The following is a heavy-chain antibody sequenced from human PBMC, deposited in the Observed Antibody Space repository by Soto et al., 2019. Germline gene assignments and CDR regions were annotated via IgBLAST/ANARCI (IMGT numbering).Heavy chain of an antibody. CDR2: ITSSGSYI. CDR1: GPTFSSYG. D-gene: IGHD2-2*01. Sequence: GGSLRLSCVASGPTFSSYGMNWVRQAPGKGLEWVSSITSSGSYIHYADSVQGRFTVSRDNAKNSMYLQMNSLRVEDTAVYFCARDESAGSSTSDWGQGTLVTVSS. CDR3: ARDESAGSSTSD. V-gene: IGHV3-21*01. J-gene: IGHJ1*01.